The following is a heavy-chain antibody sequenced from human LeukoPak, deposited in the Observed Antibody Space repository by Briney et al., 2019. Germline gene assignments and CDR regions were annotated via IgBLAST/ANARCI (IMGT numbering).Heavy chain of an antibody. Sequence: ASVKVSCKASGYTFTGYYMHWVRQAPGQGLEWMGWINPNSGGTNYAQKFQGRVTMTRDTSISTAYMELSRLRSDDTAVYYCARPAKIYCSSTSCYRDNWFDPWGQGTLVTVSS. V-gene: IGHV1-2*02. CDR2: INPNSGGT. CDR1: GYTFTGYY. CDR3: ARPAKIYCSSTSCYRDNWFDP. J-gene: IGHJ5*02. D-gene: IGHD2-2*01.